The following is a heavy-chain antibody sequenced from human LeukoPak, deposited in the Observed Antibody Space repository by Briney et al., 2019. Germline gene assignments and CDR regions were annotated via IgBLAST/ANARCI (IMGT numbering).Heavy chain of an antibody. CDR2: IYHSGST. J-gene: IGHJ4*02. D-gene: IGHD2-2*01. V-gene: IGHV4-39*07. Sequence: PSETLSLTCIVSGGSISSSIYYWAWVRQPPGKGLEWIGYIYHSGSTYYNPSLKSRVTISVDRSKNQFSLKLSSVTAADTAVYYCARVPSRQYQLLFPYYFDYWGQGTLVTVSS. CDR1: GGSISSSIYY. CDR3: ARVPSRQYQLLFPYYFDY.